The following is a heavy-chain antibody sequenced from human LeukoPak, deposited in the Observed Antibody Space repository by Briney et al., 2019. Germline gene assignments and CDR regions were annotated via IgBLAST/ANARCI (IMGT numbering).Heavy chain of an antibody. J-gene: IGHJ4*02. CDR1: GFTFSSYG. V-gene: IGHV3-7*01. CDR3: AKDIVGGGDDY. D-gene: IGHD2-21*02. Sequence: GGTLRLSCAASGFTFSSYGMSWVRQAPGKGLEWEANIQEDGKKENYVDSVRGRFTISRDNAKNSIYPQMNSLRVEDTAVYYCAKDIVGGGDDYWGQGTLVIVSS. CDR2: IQEDGKKE.